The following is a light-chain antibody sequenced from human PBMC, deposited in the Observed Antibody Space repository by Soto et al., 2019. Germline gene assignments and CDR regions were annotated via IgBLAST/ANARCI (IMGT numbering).Light chain of an antibody. CDR1: SSDVGGYKY. J-gene: IGLJ3*02. Sequence: QSALSQPASVSGYPGQSITLSCTGTSSDVGGYKYVSWYQQHSGNAPKVLIYEVSNRPLGVSNRFSGSKSGNTASLTISGLQAEDEADYYCNSYTSSNTWVFGGGTKLTVL. CDR2: EVS. V-gene: IGLV2-14*01. CDR3: NSYTSSNTWV.